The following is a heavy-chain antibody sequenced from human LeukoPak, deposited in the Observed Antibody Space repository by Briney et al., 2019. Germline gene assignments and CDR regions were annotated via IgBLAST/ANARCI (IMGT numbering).Heavy chain of an antibody. J-gene: IGHJ4*02. CDR2: IYYSGSP. D-gene: IGHD4-17*01. Sequence: SETLSLTCTVSGGSISNNNYYWAWIRQPPGKGLECIGSIYYSGSPYYNPSLKSRVTISVDTSKNQFSLKLSSVTAADTAVYYCARVSVAGDYGYYFDYWGQGTLVTVSS. V-gene: IGHV4-39*07. CDR3: ARVSVAGDYGYYFDY. CDR1: GGSISNNNYY.